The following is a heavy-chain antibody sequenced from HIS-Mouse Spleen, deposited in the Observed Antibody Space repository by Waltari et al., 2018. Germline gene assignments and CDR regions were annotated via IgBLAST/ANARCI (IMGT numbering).Heavy chain of an antibody. V-gene: IGHV3-30*03. D-gene: IGHD1-26*01. CDR2: ISYDGSNK. CDR3: ARESGSYGNWFDP. CDR1: GFTFIIYG. J-gene: IGHJ5*02. Sequence: QVQLVESGGGVVQPGRSLRLSCAASGFTFIIYGMHWVRQAPGKGLEWVAVISYDGSNKYYADSVKGRFTISRDNSKNTLYLQMNSLRAEDTAVYYCARESGSYGNWFDPWGQGTLVTVSS.